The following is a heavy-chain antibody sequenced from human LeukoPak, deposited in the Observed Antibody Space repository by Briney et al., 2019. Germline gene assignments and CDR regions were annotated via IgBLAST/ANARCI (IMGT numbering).Heavy chain of an antibody. J-gene: IGHJ4*02. CDR3: ARDWRGSYFPDF. Sequence: GASVKVSCKASGYTLTDYYMHWVRQAPGQGLEWMGWINPNSGDTNYAQKFQGRVTMTRDTSISIAYMELSRLTSDDTAIYYCARDWRGSYFPDFWGQGTLVTVSS. V-gene: IGHV1-2*02. D-gene: IGHD1-26*01. CDR2: INPNSGDT. CDR1: GYTLTDYY.